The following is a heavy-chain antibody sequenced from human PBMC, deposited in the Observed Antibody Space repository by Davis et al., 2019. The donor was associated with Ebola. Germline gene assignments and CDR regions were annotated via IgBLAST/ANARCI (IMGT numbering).Heavy chain of an antibody. J-gene: IGHJ4*02. CDR2: ISWNCVIL. V-gene: IGHV3-9*01. CDR3: GKDIGLTAEYYFDF. D-gene: IGHD2-21*02. CDR1: GFNFDDYA. Sequence: SLKISCEASGFNFDDYAMHWVRQVPGKGLEWVSGISWNCVILGYADSVKGRFTISRDNAKNSLYLQMTGLRVEDTAFYYCGKDIGLTAEYYFDFWGQGTLVTVSS.